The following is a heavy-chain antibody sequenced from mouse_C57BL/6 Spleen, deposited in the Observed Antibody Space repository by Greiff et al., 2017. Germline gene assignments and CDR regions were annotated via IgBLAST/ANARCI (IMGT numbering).Heavy chain of an antibody. CDR3: ARPIYGSSYYYAMDY. CDR2: ISNGGGST. D-gene: IGHD1-1*01. J-gene: IGHJ4*01. V-gene: IGHV5-12*01. Sequence: DVKLVESGGGLVQPGGSLKLSCAASGFTFSDYYMYWVRQTPEKRLEWVAYISNGGGSTYYPDTVKGRFTISRDNAKNTLYLQMSRLKSEDTAMYYCARPIYGSSYYYAMDYWGQGTSVTVSS. CDR1: GFTFSDYY.